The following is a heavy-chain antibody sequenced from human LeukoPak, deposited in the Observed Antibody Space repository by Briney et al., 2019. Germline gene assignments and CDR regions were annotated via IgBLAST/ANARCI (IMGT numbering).Heavy chain of an antibody. CDR3: ARGPNILTGYHPFDY. CDR1: GFTFSSYA. D-gene: IGHD3-9*01. V-gene: IGHV3-64*01. Sequence: GGSLRLSCAASGFTFSSYAMRWVRQAPGKGLEYVSAISSNGGSTYYANSVKGRFTISRDNSKNTLYLQMGSLRAEDMAVYYCARGPNILTGYHPFDYWGQGTLVTVSS. CDR2: ISSNGGST. J-gene: IGHJ4*02.